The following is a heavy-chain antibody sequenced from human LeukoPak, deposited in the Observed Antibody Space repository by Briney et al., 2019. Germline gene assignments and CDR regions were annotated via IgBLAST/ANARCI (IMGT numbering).Heavy chain of an antibody. CDR2: ISYDGSNK. Sequence: PGGSLRLSCAASGFTFSSYGMHWVRQAPGKGLEWVAVISYDGSNKYYADSVKGRFIISRDNSKNTLYLQMNSLRAEDTAVYYCAKDKPYYDFWSGLGYFDYWGQGTLVTVSS. J-gene: IGHJ4*02. CDR1: GFTFSSYG. CDR3: AKDKPYYDFWSGLGYFDY. D-gene: IGHD3-3*01. V-gene: IGHV3-30*18.